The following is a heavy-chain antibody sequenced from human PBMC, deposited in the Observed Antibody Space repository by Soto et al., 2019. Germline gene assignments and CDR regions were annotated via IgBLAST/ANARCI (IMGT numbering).Heavy chain of an antibody. CDR1: GDSVSSDNCY. CDR3: ARDIRGYSRAFDY. Sequence: PSETLSLTXSVSGDSVSSDNCYWTWIRQPPGKGLEWIGYIYSSGSTNYNPSLKSRVTISLDTSSNQFSLKLTSVTAADTAVYYCARDIRGYSRAFDYWGQGTLVTVSS. CDR2: IYSSGST. D-gene: IGHD5-18*01. J-gene: IGHJ4*02. V-gene: IGHV4-61*01.